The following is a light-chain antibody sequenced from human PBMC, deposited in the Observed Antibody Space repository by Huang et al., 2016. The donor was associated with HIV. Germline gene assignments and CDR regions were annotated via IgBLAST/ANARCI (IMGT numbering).Light chain of an antibody. CDR1: EGVSSN. Sequence: EVVMTQSPATLSVSPGERATLSCRASEGVSSNLAWYQQKPGQAPRRLLYDASTRATGIPARFSGSGSGTEFTLTISSLQSEDFAVYYCQQYSNWPPFTFGQGTNLEIK. V-gene: IGKV3-15*01. CDR2: DAS. J-gene: IGKJ2*01. CDR3: QQYSNWPPFT.